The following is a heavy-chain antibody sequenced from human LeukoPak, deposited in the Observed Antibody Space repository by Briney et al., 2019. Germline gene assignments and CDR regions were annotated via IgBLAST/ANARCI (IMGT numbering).Heavy chain of an antibody. CDR3: AKDPDDSSDTGDY. CDR1: GLIFYSYA. D-gene: IGHD3-22*01. V-gene: IGHV3-23*01. J-gene: IGHJ4*02. Sequence: GGSLRLSCAASGLIFYSYAMSWVRQAPGKGLEWVSVISGTGGSTYYADSVKGRFTISRDNSKNTLYLQMNSLRAEDTAVYYCAKDPDDSSDTGDYWGQGTLVTVSS. CDR2: ISGTGGST.